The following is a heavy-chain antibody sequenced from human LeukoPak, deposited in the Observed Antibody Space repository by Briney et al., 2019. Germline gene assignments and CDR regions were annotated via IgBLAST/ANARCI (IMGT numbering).Heavy chain of an antibody. J-gene: IGHJ4*02. Sequence: GGSLRLSCAASGFTFSSYSMNWLRQAPGKGLEWVSSISSSSSYIYYADSVKGRFTISRDNAKNSLYLQMNSLGAEDTAVYYCARARTMDFWRGTYFDYWAREPWSPSPQ. D-gene: IGHD3-3*01. CDR2: ISSSSSYI. CDR1: GFTFSSYS. CDR3: ARARTMDFWRGTYFDY. V-gene: IGHV3-21*01.